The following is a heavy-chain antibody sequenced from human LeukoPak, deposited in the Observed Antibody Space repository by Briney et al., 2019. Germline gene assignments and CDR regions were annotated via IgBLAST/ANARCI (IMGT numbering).Heavy chain of an antibody. CDR3: ATAVVAARDY. V-gene: IGHV3-30*03. Sequence: GGSLRLSCAASGFTFSSYGMHWVRQAPGKGLEWVAVISYDGSNKYYADSAKGRFTISRDNSKNTLYLQMNSLRAEDTAVYYCATAVVAARDYWGQGTLVTVSS. CDR2: ISYDGSNK. D-gene: IGHD2-15*01. CDR1: GFTFSSYG. J-gene: IGHJ4*02.